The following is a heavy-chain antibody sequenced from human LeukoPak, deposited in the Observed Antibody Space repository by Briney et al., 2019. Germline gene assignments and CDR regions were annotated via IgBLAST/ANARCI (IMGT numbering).Heavy chain of an antibody. Sequence: PSETLSLTCSVSGGSMTNLYWTCIRQPPGKGLEWIGYIYYSGSTKYNPSLKSRVTILLDTSQNQFSLRLSSVTAADTAVYYCARDSGYDRYNWFDPWGQGTLVTVSS. CDR1: GGSMTNLY. CDR2: IYYSGST. V-gene: IGHV4-59*01. CDR3: ARDSGYDRYNWFDP. D-gene: IGHD5-12*01. J-gene: IGHJ5*02.